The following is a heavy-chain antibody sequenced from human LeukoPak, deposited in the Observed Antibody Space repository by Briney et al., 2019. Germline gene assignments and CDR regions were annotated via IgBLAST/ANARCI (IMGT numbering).Heavy chain of an antibody. D-gene: IGHD5-18*01. CDR1: GGSISSYY. V-gene: IGHV4-59*12. Sequence: SETLSLTCTVSGGSISSYYWSWIRQPPGKGLEWIGYIYYSGSTNYNPSLKSRVTISVDTSKNQFSLKLSSVTAADTAVYYCARVHNTFFDYWGQGTLVTASS. CDR2: IYYSGST. CDR3: ARVHNTFFDY. J-gene: IGHJ4*02.